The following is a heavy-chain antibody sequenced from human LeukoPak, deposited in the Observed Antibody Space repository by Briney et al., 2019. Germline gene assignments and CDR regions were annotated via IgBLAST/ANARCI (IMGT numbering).Heavy chain of an antibody. V-gene: IGHV4-4*07. D-gene: IGHD1-26*01. J-gene: IGHJ4*02. CDR3: ARDGGGTGRPFDY. CDR2: IYTSGST. CDR1: VGSNSIYY. Sequence: SGTLSVTCTVSVGSNSIYYWNWIRQPAGKGLEWIGRIYTSGSTNYNPSLKSGGTMSVDTSNNHLSLNLSSVTAADTGVYYCARDGGGTGRPFDYWGQGTLVTVSS.